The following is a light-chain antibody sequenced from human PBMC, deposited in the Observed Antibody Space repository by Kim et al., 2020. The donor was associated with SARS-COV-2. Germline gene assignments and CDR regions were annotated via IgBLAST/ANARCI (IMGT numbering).Light chain of an antibody. CDR1: QNINSF. V-gene: IGKV1-39*01. J-gene: IGKJ4*01. Sequence: DIQMTQSPSSLAASVGDRVTITCRASQNINSFLTWYQQRPGKAPKLLIYATSTLQIGVPSRFSGSGSGTDFTLTITSLQPEDFATYYCQQSHTAPLLTFGGGTKLEI. CDR2: ATS. CDR3: QQSHTAPLLT.